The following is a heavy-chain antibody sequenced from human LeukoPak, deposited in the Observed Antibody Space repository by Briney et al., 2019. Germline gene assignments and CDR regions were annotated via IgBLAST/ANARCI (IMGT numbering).Heavy chain of an antibody. D-gene: IGHD3-22*01. J-gene: IGHJ4*02. Sequence: ASVKVSCKASGYTFTGYYMHWVRQAPGQGLEWMGWINPNSGGTNYAQKFQGWVTMTRDTSISTAYMELSRVRSDDTAVYYCARAFSGYYHAVDYWGQGTLVTVSS. CDR2: INPNSGGT. CDR3: ARAFSGYYHAVDY. V-gene: IGHV1-2*04. CDR1: GYTFTGYY.